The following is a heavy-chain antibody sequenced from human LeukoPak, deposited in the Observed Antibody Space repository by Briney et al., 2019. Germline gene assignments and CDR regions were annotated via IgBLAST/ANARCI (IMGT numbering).Heavy chain of an antibody. J-gene: IGHJ4*02. Sequence: SETLSLTCAVYGGSFSGYYWSWIRQPPGKGLEWIGEINHSGSTNYNPSPKSRVTISVDTSKNQFSLKLSSVTAADTAVYYCASSRYNSSGWSSATYYFDYWGQGTLVTVSS. V-gene: IGHV4-34*01. CDR3: ASSRYNSSGWSSATYYFDY. D-gene: IGHD6-19*01. CDR2: INHSGST. CDR1: GGSFSGYY.